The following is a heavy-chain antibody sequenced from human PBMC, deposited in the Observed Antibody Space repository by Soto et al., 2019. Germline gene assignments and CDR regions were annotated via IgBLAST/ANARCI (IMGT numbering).Heavy chain of an antibody. CDR3: ARQGEYCSTTSCYGNDY. D-gene: IGHD2-2*01. J-gene: IGHJ4*02. Sequence: QVQLQESGPGLVKPSETLSLTCSVSGASISSYSWSWIRQPPGKGLEWIGYIHSSGNTNYSPSLTSRVSGSVDTSKNHLSLKLSSVAAADTAVYYCARQGEYCSTTSCYGNDYWGQGTLVIVSS. CDR1: GASISSYS. CDR2: IHSSGNT. V-gene: IGHV4-59*08.